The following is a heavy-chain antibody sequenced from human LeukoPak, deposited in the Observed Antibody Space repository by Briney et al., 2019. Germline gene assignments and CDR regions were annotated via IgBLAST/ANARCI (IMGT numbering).Heavy chain of an antibody. D-gene: IGHD5-18*01. CDR1: GYSISSGYY. Sequence: SETLSLTCTVSGYSISSGYYWGWIRQPPGKGLEWIGSIYHSGSTYYNPSLKSRVTISVDTSKNQFSLKLSSVTAADTAVYYCAREEDSCGYFDFDYWGQGTLVTVSS. CDR2: IYHSGST. J-gene: IGHJ4*02. V-gene: IGHV4-38-2*02. CDR3: AREEDSCGYFDFDY.